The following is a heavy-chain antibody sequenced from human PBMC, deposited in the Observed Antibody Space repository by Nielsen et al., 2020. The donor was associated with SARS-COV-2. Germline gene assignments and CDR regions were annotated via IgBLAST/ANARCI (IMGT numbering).Heavy chain of an antibody. CDR3: ARDLGGFQCDY. CDR1: GFTFSNYA. J-gene: IGHJ4*02. CDR2: MSYDGNNK. D-gene: IGHD3/OR15-3a*01. V-gene: IGHV3-30*04. Sequence: GGSLRLSCAASGFTFSNYAMHWVRQAPGKGLEWLAVMSYDGNNKYYADSVKGRFTISRDNSVNTLDLQLNSLRAEDTAVYYCARDLGGFQCDYWGQGTLVTVSS.